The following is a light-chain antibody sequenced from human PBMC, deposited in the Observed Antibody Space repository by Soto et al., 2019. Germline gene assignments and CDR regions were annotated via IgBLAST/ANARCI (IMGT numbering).Light chain of an antibody. CDR3: QQRSNWPPEIT. CDR1: QSVGSH. V-gene: IGKV3-11*01. CDR2: DAS. Sequence: EMVLTQSPATLSLSPGGRATLSCRASQSVGSHLAWYQQKPGQAPRLLIYDASNRATGFPDRFKGSGSGTDFTLTITSLEPEDFAVYYCQQRSNWPPEITFGQGTRLEIK. J-gene: IGKJ5*01.